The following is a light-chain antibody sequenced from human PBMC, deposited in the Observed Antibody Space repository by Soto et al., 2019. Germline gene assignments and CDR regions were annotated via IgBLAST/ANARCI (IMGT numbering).Light chain of an antibody. V-gene: IGKV4-1*01. CDR1: QSVLYSSNNKNY. Sequence: DIVMTQSPDSLAVSLGERATINCKSSQSVLYSSNNKNYLAWYQQKPGQPPKLLIYWASTRECGVPDRFSGSGSGTDFTLTISSLQAEDVAVYYCQQYYSTTFTFGPGTKVDIK. CDR2: WAS. J-gene: IGKJ3*01. CDR3: QQYYSTTFT.